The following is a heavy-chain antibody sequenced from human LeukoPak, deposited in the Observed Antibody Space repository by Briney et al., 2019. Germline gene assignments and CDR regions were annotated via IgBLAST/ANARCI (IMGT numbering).Heavy chain of an antibody. CDR3: ARSLGSHNYQPHCFDY. CDR2: IYPGDSDT. Sequence: GESLKISCKGSGYSFTSYWIGWVRQMPGKGLEWMGIIYPGDSDTRYSPSFQGQVTVSADKSISTAYLQWSSLKASDTAMYYCARSLGSHNYQPHCFDYWGQGTLVTVS. V-gene: IGHV5-51*01. D-gene: IGHD5-24*01. J-gene: IGHJ4*02. CDR1: GYSFTSYW.